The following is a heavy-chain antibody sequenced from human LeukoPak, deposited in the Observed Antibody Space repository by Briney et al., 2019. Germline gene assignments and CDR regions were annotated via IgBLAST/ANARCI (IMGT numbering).Heavy chain of an antibody. D-gene: IGHD5-12*01. V-gene: IGHV3-43*02. J-gene: IGHJ6*02. Sequence: GGSLRLSCAASGFTFDDYAMHWVRQPPGKGLEWVSLISGDGGSTYYADSVKGRFTISRDNSKKSLYLQMNSLGTEDTALYYCAKDGTVATFSGMDVWGQGTTVTVSS. CDR2: ISGDGGST. CDR3: AKDGTVATFSGMDV. CDR1: GFTFDDYA.